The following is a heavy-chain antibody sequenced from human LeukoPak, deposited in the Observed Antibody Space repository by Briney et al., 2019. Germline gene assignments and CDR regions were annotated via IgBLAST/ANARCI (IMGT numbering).Heavy chain of an antibody. Sequence: GGSLRLSCAASGFTFNNYWMHWVRQAPGKGLVWVSRINTDGSITTYADSVEGRFSGSRDNAKNTLYLQMNNLRVEDTGVYYCTRGYSRSWFDPWGQGTLVTVSS. CDR2: INTDGSIT. V-gene: IGHV3-74*03. CDR3: TRGYSRSWFDP. D-gene: IGHD1-14*01. J-gene: IGHJ5*02. CDR1: GFTFNNYW.